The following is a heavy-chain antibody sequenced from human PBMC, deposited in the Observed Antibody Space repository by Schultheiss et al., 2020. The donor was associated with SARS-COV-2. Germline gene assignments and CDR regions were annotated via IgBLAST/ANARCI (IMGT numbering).Heavy chain of an antibody. Sequence: GGSLRLSCAASGFTFSSYGMHWVRQAPGKGLEWVAVIWYDGSNKYYADSVRGRFTISRDNSKNTLYLQMNSLRAEDTAVYYCARDECYGVTSCHIQYGIDVWGQGTTVTVSS. V-gene: IGHV3-33*08. CDR2: IWYDGSNK. D-gene: IGHD2-2*02. CDR1: GFTFSSYG. CDR3: ARDECYGVTSCHIQYGIDV. J-gene: IGHJ6*02.